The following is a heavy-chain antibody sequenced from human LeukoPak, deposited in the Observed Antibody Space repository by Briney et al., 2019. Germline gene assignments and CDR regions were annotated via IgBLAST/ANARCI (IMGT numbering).Heavy chain of an antibody. CDR2: ISGSGSST. V-gene: IGHV3-23*01. Sequence: GGSLRLSCAASGFTFSSYAMSWVRQAPGKGLEWVSAISGSGSSTYYAGSVKGRFTISRDNSKNTLYLQMNSLRAEDTAVYYCAKDLRRIQLWLFDYWGQGTLVTVSS. D-gene: IGHD5-18*01. CDR1: GFTFSSYA. CDR3: AKDLRRIQLWLFDY. J-gene: IGHJ4*02.